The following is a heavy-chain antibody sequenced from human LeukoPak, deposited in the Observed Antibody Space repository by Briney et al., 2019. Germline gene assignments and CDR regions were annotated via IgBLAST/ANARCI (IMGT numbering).Heavy chain of an antibody. J-gene: IGHJ4*02. CDR1: GITFSKYW. Sequence: GGSLRLSCVDSGITFSKYWMNWVRQAPGRGLEWVANMKHDGNEKHYVDSVEGRFTISRDNAKSSLYLQMNNLRAEDTAVYYCARDLGHSGYDLYDYWGQGTLVTVSS. D-gene: IGHD5-12*01. CDR2: MKHDGNEK. V-gene: IGHV3-7*01. CDR3: ARDLGHSGYDLYDY.